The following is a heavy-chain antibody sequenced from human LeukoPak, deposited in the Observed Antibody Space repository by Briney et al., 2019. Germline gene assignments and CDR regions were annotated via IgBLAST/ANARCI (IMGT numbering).Heavy chain of an antibody. CDR1: GFTFSSYW. Sequence: GSLRLSCAASGFTFSSYWMSWVRQAPGKGLEWVANIKQDGSEKYYVDSVKGRFTISRDNAKNSLYLQMNSLRAEDTAVYYCARGIAAAGPLRFDPWGQGTLVTFSS. J-gene: IGHJ5*02. V-gene: IGHV3-7*01. CDR3: ARGIAAAGPLRFDP. D-gene: IGHD6-13*01. CDR2: IKQDGSEK.